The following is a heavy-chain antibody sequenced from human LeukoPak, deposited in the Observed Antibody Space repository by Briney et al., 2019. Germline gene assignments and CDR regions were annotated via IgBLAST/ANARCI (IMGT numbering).Heavy chain of an antibody. V-gene: IGHV3-20*04. J-gene: IGHJ4*02. CDR3: ARDSSYDSSGDRLGY. CDR1: GFTFDDYG. Sequence: GGSLRLSCAASGFTFDDYGMTWVRQAPRKGLEWVSGINWNGGSTVYEDSVKGRFTISRDNAKNSLYLQMNSLRAEDTALYYCARDSSYDSSGDRLGYWGQGTRVTVSS. CDR2: INWNGGST. D-gene: IGHD3-22*01.